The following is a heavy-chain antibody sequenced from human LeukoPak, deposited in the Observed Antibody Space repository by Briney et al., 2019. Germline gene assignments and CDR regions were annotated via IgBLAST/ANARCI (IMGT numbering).Heavy chain of an antibody. D-gene: IGHD5-12*01. Sequence: GGSLRLSCAASGFTFSSYAMGWVRQAPGKGLEWLSALSGSGDSTYYADSVKGRFIITRDNSKNTLSLQMNSLRADDTAIYYCATQKGRTVATEWGQGTLVTVSS. J-gene: IGHJ4*02. CDR1: GFTFSSYA. CDR2: LSGSGDST. CDR3: ATQKGRTVATE. V-gene: IGHV3-23*01.